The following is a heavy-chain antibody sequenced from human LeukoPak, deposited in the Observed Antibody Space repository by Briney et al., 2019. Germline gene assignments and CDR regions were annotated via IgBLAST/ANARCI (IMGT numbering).Heavy chain of an antibody. D-gene: IGHD3-22*01. Sequence: ASVKASCKLYAGSFSSYAISCERQAPGQGLEWMGRIIPIFGIANYAQKFQGRVTITADKSTSTAYMELSSLRSEDTAVYYCARGRFRTDSSDAFDIWGQGTMVTVSS. V-gene: IGHV1-69*04. J-gene: IGHJ3*02. CDR3: ARGRFRTDSSDAFDI. CDR2: IIPIFGIA. CDR1: AGSFSSYA.